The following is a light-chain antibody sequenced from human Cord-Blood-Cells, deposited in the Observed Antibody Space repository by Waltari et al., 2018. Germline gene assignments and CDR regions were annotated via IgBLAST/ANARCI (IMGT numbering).Light chain of an antibody. V-gene: IGLV2-8*01. CDR3: SSYAGSNNVV. CDR2: EVS. J-gene: IGLJ2*01. Sequence: QSALTPPPSASGSPGQSVTISCTGTSSDVGRSNYVSWYQQHPGKAPKLMIYEVSKRPSGVPDRFSGSKSGNTASLTVSGLQAEDEADYYCSSYAGSNNVVFGGGTKLTVL. CDR1: SSDVGRSNY.